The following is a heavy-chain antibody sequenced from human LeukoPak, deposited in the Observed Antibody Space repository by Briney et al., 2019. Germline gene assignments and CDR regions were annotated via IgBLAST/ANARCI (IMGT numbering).Heavy chain of an antibody. CDR3: ATAPSGSYFDY. CDR1: GFTFSSYA. Sequence: GGSLRLSCAASGFTFSSYAMSWVRQAPGKGLEWVSGISGSGGSRFYADSVKGRFTISRDNSKNTLYLQMNSLRAEDTAVYYCATAPSGSYFDYWGQGTLVTVSS. CDR2: ISGSGGSR. V-gene: IGHV3-23*01. J-gene: IGHJ4*02. D-gene: IGHD1-26*01.